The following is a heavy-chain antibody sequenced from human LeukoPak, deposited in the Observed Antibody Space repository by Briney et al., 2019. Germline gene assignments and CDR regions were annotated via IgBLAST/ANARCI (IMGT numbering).Heavy chain of an antibody. Sequence: SETLSLTCAVYGGSFSGYYWSWIRQPPGKGLEWIGEINHSGSTNYNPSLKSRVTISVDTSKNQFSLKLSSVTAAGTAVYYCARELWFANAPGSWLDPCGQGALVTVSS. CDR2: INHSGST. J-gene: IGHJ5*02. V-gene: IGHV4-34*01. CDR1: GGSFSGYY. D-gene: IGHD2-21*01. CDR3: ARELWFANAPGSWLDP.